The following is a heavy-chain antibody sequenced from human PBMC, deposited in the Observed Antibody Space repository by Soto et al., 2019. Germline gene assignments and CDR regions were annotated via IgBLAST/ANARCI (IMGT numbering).Heavy chain of an antibody. Sequence: VQLVESGGGVVQPGRSLRLSCAASGFTFSSYGIHWVRQAPGKGLEWVAVIYYDGSNKYYADSVKGRFTISRDKSKNTLYLQMTSLRADDTAVYYCARGHGVATTMGWFDPWAQGTLVTVSS. CDR2: IYYDGSNK. CDR3: ARGHGVATTMGWFDP. CDR1: GFTFSSYG. D-gene: IGHD5-12*01. J-gene: IGHJ5*02. V-gene: IGHV3-33*01.